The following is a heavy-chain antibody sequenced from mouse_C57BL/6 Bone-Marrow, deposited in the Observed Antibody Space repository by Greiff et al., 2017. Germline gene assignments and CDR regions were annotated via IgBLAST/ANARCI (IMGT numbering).Heavy chain of an antibody. CDR1: GYAFSSSW. CDR3: ARWDYGSSYGYFDV. CDR2: IYPGDGDT. J-gene: IGHJ1*03. D-gene: IGHD1-1*01. Sequence: VMLVESGPELVKPGASVKISCKASGYAFSSSWMNWVKQRPGKGLEWIGWIYPGDGDTNYNGKFKGKATLTADKSSSTAYMQLNSLTAEDSAVYFCARWDYGSSYGYFDVWGTGTTVTVSS. V-gene: IGHV1-82*01.